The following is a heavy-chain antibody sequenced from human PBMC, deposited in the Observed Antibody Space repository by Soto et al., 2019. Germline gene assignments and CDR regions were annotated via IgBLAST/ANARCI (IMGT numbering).Heavy chain of an antibody. D-gene: IGHD3-3*01. J-gene: IGHJ6*03. V-gene: IGHV4-30-4*01. CDR2: IYYSGSP. CDR1: GGSISSGDYY. CDR3: ARSPRNKIYDFWSGEGYYYYYMDV. Sequence: SGTLALTCTVSGGSISSGDYYWSWIRQPPGKGLEWIGYIYYSGSPNYNPSLKSRVTISVDTSKNQFSLKLSSVTAADTAVYYCARSPRNKIYDFWSGEGYYYYYMDVWGKGTTVTVSS.